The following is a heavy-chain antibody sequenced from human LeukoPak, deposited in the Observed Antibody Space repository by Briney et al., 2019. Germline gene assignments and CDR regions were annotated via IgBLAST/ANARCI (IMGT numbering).Heavy chain of an antibody. D-gene: IGHD2-2*01. J-gene: IGHJ4*02. V-gene: IGHV4-39*07. CDR2: IYYSGNT. CDR3: ASLVNDY. CDR1: GDSISTSNSY. Sequence: PSETLSLTCTVSGDSISTSNSYWGWIRQPPGKGLEWIGSIYYSGNTYYNPSLKSRVTISVDTSKNQFSLKLSSVTAADTAVYYCASLVNDYWGQGTLVTVSS.